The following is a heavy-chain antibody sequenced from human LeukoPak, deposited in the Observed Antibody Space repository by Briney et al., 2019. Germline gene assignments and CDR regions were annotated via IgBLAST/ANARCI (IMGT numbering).Heavy chain of an antibody. CDR3: ARENWGSGDY. D-gene: IGHD7-27*01. Sequence: GESLKISCTASGYSFNSFFIAWVRQMPGEGLEWMGIIFPGDSDTTYSPSFQGQVTISADESINTVYLQWDSLKASDTAMYYCARENWGSGDYWGQGTLVTVSS. V-gene: IGHV5-51*01. J-gene: IGHJ4*02. CDR2: IFPGDSDT. CDR1: GYSFNSFF.